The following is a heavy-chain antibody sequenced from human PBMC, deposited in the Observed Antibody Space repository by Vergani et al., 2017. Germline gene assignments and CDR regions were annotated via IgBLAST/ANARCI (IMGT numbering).Heavy chain of an antibody. V-gene: IGHV4-39*01. J-gene: IGHJ2*01. CDR1: GDSVISTDYH. Sequence: QVQLQESGPGLVKPSETLSLTCTVSGDSVISTDYHWGWIRQPPGKGLEWIGSMDYSGSTSYNPSLESRISISFETPKNQFSLRLTSVTAADTAVYYCARVGHLVAVTGEGPSLDLWGRGTLVTVSS. D-gene: IGHD2-21*02. CDR3: ARVGHLVAVTGEGPSLDL. CDR2: MDYSGST.